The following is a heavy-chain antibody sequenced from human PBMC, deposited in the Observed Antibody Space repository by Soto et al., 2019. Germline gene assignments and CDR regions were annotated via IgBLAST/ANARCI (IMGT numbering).Heavy chain of an antibody. CDR3: ARKGWCGVS. J-gene: IGHJ4*02. CDR1: CGSISSGNW. Sequence: SETLSVTCAVSCGSISSGNWWTWVRQPPGKGLEWIGEIYHSGSTNYNPSLKSRVTISVDKSKNQFSLRLSSVTAADTAVYYCARKGWCGVSWGQGTLVTVS. D-gene: IGHD3-10*01. V-gene: IGHV4-4*02. CDR2: IYHSGST.